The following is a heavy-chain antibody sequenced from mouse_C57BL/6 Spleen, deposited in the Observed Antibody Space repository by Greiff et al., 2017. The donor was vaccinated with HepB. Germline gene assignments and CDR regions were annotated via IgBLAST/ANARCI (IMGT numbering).Heavy chain of an antibody. CDR2: IHPNSGST. CDR3: ARRDYGSSSFDY. Sequence: QVHVKQPGAELVKPGASVKLSCKASGYTFTSYWMHWVKQRPGQGLEWIGMIHPNSGSTNYNEKFKSKATLTVDKSSSTAYMQLSSLTSEDSAVYYCARRDYGSSSFDYWGQGTTLTVSS. D-gene: IGHD1-1*01. CDR1: GYTFTSYW. V-gene: IGHV1-64*01. J-gene: IGHJ2*01.